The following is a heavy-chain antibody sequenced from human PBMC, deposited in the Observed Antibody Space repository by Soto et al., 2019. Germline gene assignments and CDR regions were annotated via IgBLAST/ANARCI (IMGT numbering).Heavy chain of an antibody. Sequence: QVQLQESGPGLVKPSQTLSLTCTVSGGSISSGAYYWSWIRQHPGKGLEWIGYVYHSGTTYYNPSLKSRVTLSVDTSKNQFSLKLSSVTAADTAVYYCARGEYYCYYYMDVWGKGATVTVSS. CDR1: GGSISSGAYY. J-gene: IGHJ6*03. CDR3: ARGEYYCYYYMDV. D-gene: IGHD6-6*01. V-gene: IGHV4-31*03. CDR2: VYHSGTT.